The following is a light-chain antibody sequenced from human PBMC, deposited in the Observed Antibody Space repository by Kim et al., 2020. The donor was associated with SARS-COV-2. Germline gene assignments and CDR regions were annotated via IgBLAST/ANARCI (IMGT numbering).Light chain of an antibody. CDR3: QKYNSTPWT. Sequence: ASIGDRVTITCRASQDIANSLAWYQQKPGKVPQVLIYAAATLQSGVPSRFSGSGSGTEFTLTIGSLQTEDVATYYCQKYNSTPWTFGPGTKVDIK. CDR1: QDIANS. V-gene: IGKV1-27*01. CDR2: AAA. J-gene: IGKJ1*01.